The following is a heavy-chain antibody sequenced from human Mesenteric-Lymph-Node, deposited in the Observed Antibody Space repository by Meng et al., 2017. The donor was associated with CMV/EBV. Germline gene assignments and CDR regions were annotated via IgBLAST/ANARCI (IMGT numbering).Heavy chain of an antibody. CDR1: GGSISSGGYY. Sequence: TVSGGSISSGGYYWSWIRQHPGKGLEWIGYINDSESTASNPSLKSRVTISVDTSKNQFSLKLTSVTAADTAFYYCARDSVAGSGLDYWGQGTLVTVSS. D-gene: IGHD6-19*01. V-gene: IGHV4-31*03. CDR2: INDSEST. J-gene: IGHJ4*02. CDR3: ARDSVAGSGLDY.